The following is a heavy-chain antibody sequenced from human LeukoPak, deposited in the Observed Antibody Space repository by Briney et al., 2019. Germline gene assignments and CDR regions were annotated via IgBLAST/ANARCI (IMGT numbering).Heavy chain of an antibody. J-gene: IGHJ3*01. Sequence: GGSLRLSCAASGFAFGSYAMSWVRQAPGKGLEWVSAISGSGGTTYYADSVKGRFTISRDNSKNTLSLQMNSLRAEDTAVYYCAKVYRDNGDYFAFNVWGQGSMVTVSS. CDR1: GFAFGSYA. CDR3: AKVYRDNGDYFAFNV. D-gene: IGHD4-17*01. V-gene: IGHV3-23*01. CDR2: ISGSGGTT.